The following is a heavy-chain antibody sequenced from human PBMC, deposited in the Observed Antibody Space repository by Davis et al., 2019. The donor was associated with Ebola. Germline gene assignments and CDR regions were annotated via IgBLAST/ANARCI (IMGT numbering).Heavy chain of an antibody. J-gene: IGHJ4*02. V-gene: IGHV1-18*01. Sequence: SDPVSHKPSLYSFTSHGPSSLRPAPGHPPEWTRLRSAYNGNTNYAQKLQGRVTMTTDTSTSTAYMELRRLRSDDTAVYYCARDREMAVAGTGGYWGQGTLVTVSS. D-gene: IGHD6-19*01. CDR2: RSAYNGNT. CDR3: ARDREMAVAGTGGY. CDR1: LYSFTSHG.